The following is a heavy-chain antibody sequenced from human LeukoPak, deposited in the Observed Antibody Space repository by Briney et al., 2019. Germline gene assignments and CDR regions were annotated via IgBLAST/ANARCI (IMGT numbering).Heavy chain of an antibody. CDR2: IYYTGNT. CDR3: ARDRGTGDRVGYWYFDL. Sequence: SETLSLTCTVSGGSISSSRYYWGWIRQPPGKGLEWIGSIYYTGNTYYNPSLKSRVTMSVDTSKNQFSLKLSSVTAADTAVYYCARDRGTGDRVGYWYFDLWGRGTLVTVSS. J-gene: IGHJ2*01. D-gene: IGHD7-27*01. CDR1: GGSISSSRYY. V-gene: IGHV4-39*07.